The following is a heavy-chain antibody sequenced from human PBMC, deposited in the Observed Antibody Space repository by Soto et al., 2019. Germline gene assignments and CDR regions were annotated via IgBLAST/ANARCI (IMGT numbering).Heavy chain of an antibody. CDR3: ARTNGAYSNYFDY. CDR2: IGGSSGHI. Sequence: EVQLVESGGGLVKPGGSLRLSCAASGFTFSSYSMVWVRQAPEKGLEWVSSIGGSSGHIYYADSLKGRFTISRDNAKNSLYLHMNSLSVDDTDVYYCARTNGAYSNYFDYWGQGTLVTVSS. CDR1: GFTFSSYS. J-gene: IGHJ4*02. V-gene: IGHV3-21*01. D-gene: IGHD2-8*01.